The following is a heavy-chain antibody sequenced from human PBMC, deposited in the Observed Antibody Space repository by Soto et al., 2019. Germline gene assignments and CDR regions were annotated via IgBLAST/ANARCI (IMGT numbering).Heavy chain of an antibody. CDR2: IDHRGSA. V-gene: IGHV4-34*01. CDR3: ARGSDPAWEPAFY. D-gene: IGHD1-26*01. J-gene: IGHJ4*02. CDR1: GESSRNYH. Sequence: SETLSLTCAVYGESSRNYHWTWIRQPPGKGLEWIGEIDHRGSANYNPSLKSRVTISVDTSKNQFSLRLNSVTAADTAVYYCARGSDPAWEPAFYWGQGTPVTVSS.